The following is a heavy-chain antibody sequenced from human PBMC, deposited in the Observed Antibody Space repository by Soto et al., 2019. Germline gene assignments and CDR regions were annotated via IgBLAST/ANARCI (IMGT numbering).Heavy chain of an antibody. J-gene: IGHJ6*02. Sequence: QVQLVQSGAEVKKPGSSVKVSCKASGGTFGSYAISWVRQAPGQGLEWMGGIIPIPGTANYAQKFQGRVTIPAEQNTITTYMELSSLRSEDTAVYYCARSQGSSTSLEIYYYYYYGMDVWGQGTTVTVSS. V-gene: IGHV1-69*01. CDR3: ARSQGSSTSLEIYYYYYYGMDV. CDR2: IIPIPGTA. D-gene: IGHD2-2*01. CDR1: GGTFGSYA.